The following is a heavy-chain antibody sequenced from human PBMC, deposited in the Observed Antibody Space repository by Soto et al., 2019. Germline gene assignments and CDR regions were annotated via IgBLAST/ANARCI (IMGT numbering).Heavy chain of an antibody. Sequence: PGGSLRLSCAASGFTFSSYAMSWVRQAPGKGLEWVSGISGSGGSTYYADSVQGRFTISRANSQNTLYLQMDNLRAEDTAVYYCAKLTTSWYYSDSWGQGTLVTVSS. CDR3: AKLTTSWYYSDS. J-gene: IGHJ4*02. V-gene: IGHV3-23*01. D-gene: IGHD2-2*01. CDR1: GFTFSSYA. CDR2: ISGSGGST.